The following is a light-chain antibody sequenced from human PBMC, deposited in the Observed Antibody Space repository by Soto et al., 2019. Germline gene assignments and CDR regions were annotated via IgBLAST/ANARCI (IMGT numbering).Light chain of an antibody. CDR2: DVS. J-gene: IGKJ4*01. Sequence: EIVLTQSPATLSLSPGERATLSCRASQSVSSYLAWYQQRPGQAPRLLIYDVSNGATGIPARFSGSGSGTDFTLTISSLEPEDFAVYYCQQSSDWPLTFGGGNKVEIK. CDR1: QSVSSY. CDR3: QQSSDWPLT. V-gene: IGKV3-11*01.